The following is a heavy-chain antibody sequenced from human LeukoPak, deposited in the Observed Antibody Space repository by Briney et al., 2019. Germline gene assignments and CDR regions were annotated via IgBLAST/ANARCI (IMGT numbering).Heavy chain of an antibody. Sequence: SETLSLTCSVSGGSISGYYWSWIRQPPGKGLEWIGYIHYSGSTDYNPSLKSRVTMSVDTSKNQFYLELTSVTAADTAVYYCARHLDYYGSGTYEYWGQGTLVTVS. J-gene: IGHJ4*02. CDR1: GGSISGYY. CDR3: ARHLDYYGSGTYEY. D-gene: IGHD3-10*01. V-gene: IGHV4-59*08. CDR2: IHYSGST.